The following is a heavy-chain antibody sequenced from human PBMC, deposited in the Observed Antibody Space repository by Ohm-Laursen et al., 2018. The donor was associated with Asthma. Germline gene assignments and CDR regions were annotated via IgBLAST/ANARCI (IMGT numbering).Heavy chain of an antibody. J-gene: IGHJ3*02. Sequence: TLSLTCTVSGGSISCGDWYWSWLRQPPGKGLEWIGYNYYSGSTYSNPSLKSRVTISVDTSKNQFSLKLSSVTAAGTAVYYCARDAGSTRAFDIWGQGTMVPVSS. CDR3: ARDAGSTRAFDI. V-gene: IGHV4-30-4*01. CDR2: NYYSGST. D-gene: IGHD5-12*01. CDR1: GGSISCGDWY.